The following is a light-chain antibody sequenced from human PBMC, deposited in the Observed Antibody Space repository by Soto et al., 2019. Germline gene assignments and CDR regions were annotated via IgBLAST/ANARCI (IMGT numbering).Light chain of an antibody. J-gene: IGKJ5*01. Sequence: EIVLTQSPGTLSLSPGERATLSCRASQSVSSSYLAWYQQKPGQAPRLLIYGASSRATGIPDRFSGSGSGTDFTLTISRLEPEDFAVYHCHQYGSSPQNPTFGKGTRLEIK. V-gene: IGKV3-20*01. CDR1: QSVSSSY. CDR2: GAS. CDR3: HQYGSSPQNPT.